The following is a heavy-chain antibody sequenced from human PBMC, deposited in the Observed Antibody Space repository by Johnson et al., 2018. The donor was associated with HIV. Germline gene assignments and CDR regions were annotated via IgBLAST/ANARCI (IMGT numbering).Heavy chain of an antibody. J-gene: IGHJ3*02. Sequence: QVQLVESGGGVVQPGRSLRLSCTSSAFTFSGYAMHWVRQAPGQGLAWVSALSYDASHNYYEDSVKGRFTISRDNSKNTVYLQMDSLRGEDTAVYYCARDPGNGGRPFDAFDIWGQGTMVTVSA. CDR3: ARDPGNGGRPFDAFDI. CDR2: LSYDASHN. D-gene: IGHD4-23*01. CDR1: AFTFSGYA. V-gene: IGHV3-30*04.